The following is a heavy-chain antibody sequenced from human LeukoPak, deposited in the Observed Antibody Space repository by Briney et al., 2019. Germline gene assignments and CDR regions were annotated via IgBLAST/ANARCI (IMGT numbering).Heavy chain of an antibody. CDR2: IYYSGST. CDR1: GGSIRSYY. V-gene: IGHV4-59*01. CDR3: ARVLLATDYYYGMDV. Sequence: SETLSLTCTVSGGSIRSYYWSWIRQPPGKGLEWIGYIYYSGSTNYNPSLKSRVTISVDTSKNQFSLKLSSVTAADTAVYYCARVLLATDYYYGMDVWGQGTTVTVSS. J-gene: IGHJ6*02. D-gene: IGHD2-21*02.